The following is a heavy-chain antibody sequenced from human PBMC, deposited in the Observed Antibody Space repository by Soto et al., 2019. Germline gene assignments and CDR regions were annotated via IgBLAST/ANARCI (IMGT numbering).Heavy chain of an antibody. J-gene: IGHJ5*02. D-gene: IGHD6-13*01. CDR3: ANSGSSGWYRWFDT. Sequence: SGPTLVNPTQTLTLTCIFSGFSLRTSGVGGGWIRQPPGKALEWLGFIYWNDDKRYRPSLKSRLTITKDTSKNQVVLTMTNMDPVATAPYYCANSGSSGWYRWFDTCGQGTLVTVSS. V-gene: IGHV2-5*01. CDR1: GFSLRTSGVG. CDR2: IYWNDDK.